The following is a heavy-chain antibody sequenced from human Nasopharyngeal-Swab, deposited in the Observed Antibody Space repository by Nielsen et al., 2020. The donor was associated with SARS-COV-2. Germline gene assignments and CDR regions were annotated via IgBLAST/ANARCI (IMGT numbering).Heavy chain of an antibody. D-gene: IGHD3-3*01. J-gene: IGHJ6*02. CDR3: ARGSDYDFWSGYYYGMDV. CDR2: INHSGST. V-gene: IGHV4-34*01. Sequence: WIRQPPGKGPEWIGEINHSGSTNYNPSLKSRVTISVDTSKNQFSLKLSSVTAADTAVYYCARGSDYDFWSGYYYGMDVWGQGTTVTVSS.